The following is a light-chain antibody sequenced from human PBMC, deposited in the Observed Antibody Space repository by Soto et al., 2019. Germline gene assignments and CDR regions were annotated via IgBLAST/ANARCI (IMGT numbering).Light chain of an antibody. CDR2: AAS. V-gene: IGKV1-9*01. CDR3: QQYNVYPLT. J-gene: IGKJ4*01. Sequence: DIQLTQSPSFLSASVGDRVTITCRASQGIRDFLAWYQQKPGKAPRLLIYAASTLHTGVPTRFSGIASGTEFTLTISNLQPADFATYYCQQYNVYPLTFGGGTKVEIK. CDR1: QGIRDF.